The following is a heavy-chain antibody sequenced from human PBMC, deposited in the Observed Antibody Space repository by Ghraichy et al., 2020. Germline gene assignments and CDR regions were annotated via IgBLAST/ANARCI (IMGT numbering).Heavy chain of an antibody. CDR1: GYSISSGYY. V-gene: IGHV4-38-2*01. CDR2: IYHSGST. CDR3: ARVWDYYDSSGCDY. Sequence: SQTLSLTCAVSGYSISSGYYWGWIRQPPGKGLEWIGSIYHSGSTYYNPSLKSRVTISVDTSKNQFSLKLSSVTAADTAVYYCARVWDYYDSSGCDYWGQGTLVTVSS. J-gene: IGHJ4*02. D-gene: IGHD3-22*01.